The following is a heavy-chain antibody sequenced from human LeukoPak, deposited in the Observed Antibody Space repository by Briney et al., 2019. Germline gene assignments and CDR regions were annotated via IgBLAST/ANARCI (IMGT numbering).Heavy chain of an antibody. J-gene: IGHJ4*02. CDR1: GFTFSSYW. V-gene: IGHV3-74*01. CDR2: INTVGSST. CDR3: AREAPALYYFDY. Sequence: GGSLRLSCAASGFTFSSYWMHWVRQAPGKGLEWVSRINTVGSSTSYADSVKGRFTISRDNAKNTLYLQMNSLRAEDTAVYYCAREAPALYYFDYWGQGTLVTVSS. D-gene: IGHD2/OR15-2a*01.